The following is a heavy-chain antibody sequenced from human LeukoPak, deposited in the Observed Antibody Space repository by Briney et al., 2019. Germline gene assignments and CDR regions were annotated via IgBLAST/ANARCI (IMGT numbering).Heavy chain of an antibody. CDR3: ARGRYGYSYGYISGAAFDI. CDR2: IYTSGST. Sequence: SQTLSLTCSVSGGSISSGSYYWSWIRQPAGKGLEWIGRIYTSGSTNYNPSLKSRVTISVDTSKNQFSLKLSSVTAADTAVYYCARGRYGYSYGYISGAAFDIWGQGTMVTVSS. J-gene: IGHJ3*02. CDR1: GGSISSGSYY. V-gene: IGHV4-61*02. D-gene: IGHD5-18*01.